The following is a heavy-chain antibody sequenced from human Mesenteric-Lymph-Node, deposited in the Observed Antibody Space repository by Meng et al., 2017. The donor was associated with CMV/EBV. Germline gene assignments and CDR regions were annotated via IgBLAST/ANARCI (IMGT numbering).Heavy chain of an antibody. CDR2: ISRSSTYM. V-gene: IGHV3-21*01. CDR1: GFTFSTYS. D-gene: IGHD3-16*01. Sequence: GGSLRLSCAASGFTFSTYSMNWVRQAPGKGLEWVSSISRSSTYMSYADSVKGRFTISRDNAKNSLYLQMNSLRAEDTAVYYCAKEFGRGSFDSWGQGTLVTVSS. J-gene: IGHJ4*02. CDR3: AKEFGRGSFDS.